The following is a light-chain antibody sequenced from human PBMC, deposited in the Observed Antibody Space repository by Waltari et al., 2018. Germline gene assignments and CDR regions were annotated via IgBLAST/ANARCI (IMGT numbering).Light chain of an antibody. J-gene: IGLJ2*01. CDR3: CSYAGGYTMA. CDR2: DVS. V-gene: IGLV2-11*01. Sequence: QSALSQPRSVSGSPGQSVTISCTGTSSDVGGYKYVSWHQQHPGKAPKIIMFDVSDRPSGAPHRFSCSKSGTTAPLTISVLQAEDAADYFCCSYAGGYTMAVGGGTKLTVL. CDR1: SSDVGGYKY.